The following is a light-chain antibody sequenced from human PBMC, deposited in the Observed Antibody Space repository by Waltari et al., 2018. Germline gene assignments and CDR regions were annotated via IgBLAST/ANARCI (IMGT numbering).Light chain of an antibody. CDR1: EDITNY. J-gene: IGKJ5*01. CDR3: QQYHDLPT. V-gene: IGKV1-33*01. Sequence: DIQMTQSPSSLSASVGDRVTITCQATEDITNYLNWYQQKPGKAPKLLIYEASNLETGVPSRFSGSGSGTDCTFAISSLQPEDVATYYCQQYHDLPTFGQGTRLEIK. CDR2: EAS.